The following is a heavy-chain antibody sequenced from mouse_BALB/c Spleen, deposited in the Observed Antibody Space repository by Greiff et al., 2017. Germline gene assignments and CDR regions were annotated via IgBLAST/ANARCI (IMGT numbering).Heavy chain of an antibody. CDR2: IDPENGDT. CDR3: NGVYYGYWFAY. D-gene: IGHD2-2*01. CDR1: GFNIKDYY. V-gene: IGHV14-4*02. Sequence: EVQVVESGAELVRSGASVKLSCTASGFNIKDYYMHWVKQRPEQGLEWIGWIDPENGDTEYAPKFQGKATMTADTSSNTAYLQLSSLTSEDTAVYYCNGVYYGYWFAYWGQGTLVTVSA. J-gene: IGHJ3*01.